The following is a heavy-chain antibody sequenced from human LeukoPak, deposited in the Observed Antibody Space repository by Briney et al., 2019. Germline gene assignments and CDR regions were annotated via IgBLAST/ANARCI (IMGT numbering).Heavy chain of an antibody. CDR1: VYTLTPNF. V-gene: IGHV1-46*01. J-gene: IGHJ4*02. CDR3: ARDQEGFDY. Sequence: ASVNVSFKSSVYTLTPNFIHLVRPAPGQVLEWMGIIYPRDGSTSYAQKSQGRVTVTRDTSTSTVHMELSGLRSENTAVYYCARDQEGFDYWGQGTLVTVSS. CDR2: IYPRDGST.